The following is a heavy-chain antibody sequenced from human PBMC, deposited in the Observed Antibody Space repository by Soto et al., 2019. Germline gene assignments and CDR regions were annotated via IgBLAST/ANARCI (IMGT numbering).Heavy chain of an antibody. CDR2: IIPIFGTA. CDR3: ARGGFSSSSRGTFDY. J-gene: IGHJ4*02. Sequence: SVKVSCKASGGTFSSYAISWVRQAPGQGLEWMGGIIPIFGTANYAQKFQGRVTITADESTSTAYMELSSLRSEDTAVYYCARGGFSSSSRGTFDYWGQGTLVTVSS. CDR1: GGTFSSYA. D-gene: IGHD6-6*01. V-gene: IGHV1-69*13.